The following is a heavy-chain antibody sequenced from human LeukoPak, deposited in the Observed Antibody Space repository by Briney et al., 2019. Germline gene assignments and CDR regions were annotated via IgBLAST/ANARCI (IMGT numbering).Heavy chain of an antibody. D-gene: IGHD2-21*01. CDR2: IYHSGST. CDR1: VYSISSGYY. Sequence: SETLSLTCAVSVYSISSGYYWGWIRPPPGQGLDWIGSIYHSGSTYYTPSLTSRVTISVDTTKNQFSLKLSSGTAADTAVYYCARKAVDCGFCRIHYMDVWGKGTTVTVSS. V-gene: IGHV4-38-2*01. J-gene: IGHJ6*03. CDR3: ARKAVDCGFCRIHYMDV.